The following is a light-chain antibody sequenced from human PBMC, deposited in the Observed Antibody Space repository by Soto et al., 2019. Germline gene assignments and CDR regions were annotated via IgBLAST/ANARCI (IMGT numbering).Light chain of an antibody. J-gene: IGKJ2*01. CDR3: QQRSNWPPYT. Sequence: EIVXTQSPATLSLSPGERATLSCRASQSVSSYLAWYQQKPGQAPRLLIYDASNRATGIPARFSGSGSGTDFTLTISSLEPEDFAVYYCQQRSNWPPYTFGQGTKVDIK. V-gene: IGKV3-11*01. CDR2: DAS. CDR1: QSVSSY.